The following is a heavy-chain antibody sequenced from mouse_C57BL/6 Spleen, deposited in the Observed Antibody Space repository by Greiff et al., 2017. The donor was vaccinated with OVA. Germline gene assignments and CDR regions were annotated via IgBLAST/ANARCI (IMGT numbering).Heavy chain of an antibody. D-gene: IGHD2-14*01. CDR2: IDPSDSYT. J-gene: IGHJ3*01. CDR1: GYTFTSYW. Sequence: VQLQQPGAELVKPGASVKLSCKASGYTFTSYWMQWVKQRPGQGLEWIGEIDPSDSYTNYNQKFKGKATLTVDTSSSTAYMQLSSLTSEDSAVYYCAVREVPWFAYWGQGTLVTVSA. V-gene: IGHV1-50*01. CDR3: AVREVPWFAY.